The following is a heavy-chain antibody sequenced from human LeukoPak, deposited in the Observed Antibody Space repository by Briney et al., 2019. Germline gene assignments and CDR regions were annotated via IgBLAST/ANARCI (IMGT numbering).Heavy chain of an antibody. CDR3: ARDVAGPTDYYYYGMDV. V-gene: IGHV4-59*01. Sequence: SETLSLTCTVSGGSMSSYYWSWIRQPPGKGLEWIGYIYYSGSTNYNPSLKSRVTISVDTSKNQFSLKLSSVTAADTAVYYCARDVAGPTDYYYYGMDVWGQGTTVTVSS. CDR1: GGSMSSYY. CDR2: IYYSGST. J-gene: IGHJ6*02. D-gene: IGHD6-13*01.